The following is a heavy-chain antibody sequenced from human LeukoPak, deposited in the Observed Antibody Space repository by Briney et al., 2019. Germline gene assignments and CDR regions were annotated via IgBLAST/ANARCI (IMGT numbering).Heavy chain of an antibody. J-gene: IGHJ6*04. Sequence: ASVKVSCKASGYTFTDYYMHWVRQAPGQGFEWMGWINPNDGDTYYAQKFQGRVTMTRDTSISTAYMELSSLRSEDTAVYYCATSVHYHYYYYGMDVWGKGTTVTVSS. V-gene: IGHV1-2*02. CDR2: INPNDGDT. D-gene: IGHD1-26*01. CDR1: GYTFTDYY. CDR3: ATSVHYHYYYYGMDV.